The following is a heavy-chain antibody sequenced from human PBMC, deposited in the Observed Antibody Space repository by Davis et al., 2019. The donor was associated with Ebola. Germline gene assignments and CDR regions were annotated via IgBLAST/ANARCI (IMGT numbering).Heavy chain of an antibody. J-gene: IGHJ3*02. CDR2: IYYNGRT. CDR3: ARDRDCSGSNCYLGDAFDI. Sequence: SETLSLTCTVSGGSITSSNYNWGWIRQPPGKGLECLGIIYYNGRTYYNPSLKSRVTISVDTSKNQFSLKLSSVTAADTAVYYCARDRDCSGSNCYLGDAFDIWGQGTMVTVSS. CDR1: GGSITSSNYN. D-gene: IGHD2-15*01. V-gene: IGHV4-39*07.